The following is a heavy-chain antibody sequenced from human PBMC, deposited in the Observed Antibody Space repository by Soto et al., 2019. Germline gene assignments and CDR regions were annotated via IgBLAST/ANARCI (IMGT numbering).Heavy chain of an antibody. J-gene: IGHJ5*02. CDR2: LSGSGGST. CDR1: GFTFSSYA. D-gene: IGHD2-2*01. Sequence: SLRLSCAASGFTFSSYAMSWVRQAPGKGLEWVSTLSGSGGSTYYADSVKGRFTISRDNSKNTLYLQMNSLRAEDMAVYYCAKDTVPVATPWFDPWGQGTLVTVSS. V-gene: IGHV3-23*01. CDR3: AKDTVPVATPWFDP.